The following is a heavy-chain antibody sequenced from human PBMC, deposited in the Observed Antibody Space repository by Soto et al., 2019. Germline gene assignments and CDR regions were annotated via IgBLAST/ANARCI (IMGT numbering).Heavy chain of an antibody. CDR1: GFTFSSYA. CDR3: AKDNVLVPAANYFDY. CDR2: ISGSDGSA. D-gene: IGHD2-2*01. V-gene: IGHV3-23*01. Sequence: GGSLRLSCAASGFTFSSYAMSWVRQAPGKGLEWVSAISGSDGSAYNADSVRGRFTISRDNSKSTLYLQMNSLRAEDTALYYCAKDNVLVPAANYFDYWGQGALVTVSS. J-gene: IGHJ4*02.